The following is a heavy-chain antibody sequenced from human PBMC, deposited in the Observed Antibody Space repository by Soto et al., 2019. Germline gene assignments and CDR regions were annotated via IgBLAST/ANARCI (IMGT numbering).Heavy chain of an antibody. Sequence: QVQLVESGGGVVQPGRSLRLSCAASGFTFSSYAMHWVRQAPGKGLEWVAVISYDGSNKYYADSVKGRFTISRDNSKNTLYLQMNSLRAADTAVYYCARVDSQFDYWGQGTLVTVSS. V-gene: IGHV3-30-3*01. CDR3: ARVDSQFDY. CDR1: GFTFSSYA. J-gene: IGHJ4*02. D-gene: IGHD2-15*01. CDR2: ISYDGSNK.